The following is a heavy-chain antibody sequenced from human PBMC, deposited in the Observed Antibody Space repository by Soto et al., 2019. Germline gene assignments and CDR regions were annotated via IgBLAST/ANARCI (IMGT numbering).Heavy chain of an antibody. CDR3: AGYSSGWRNWFDP. V-gene: IGHV1-18*01. D-gene: IGHD6-19*01. Sequence: QVQLVQSGAEVKKPGASVKVSSKASGYTLTSYGISWGRQAPGQGIEWMGWISAYNGNTNYAQKLQGRVTMTTDTSTSTAYMELRSLRSDDTAVYYCAGYSSGWRNWFDPWGQGTLVTVSS. CDR1: GYTLTSYG. CDR2: ISAYNGNT. J-gene: IGHJ5*02.